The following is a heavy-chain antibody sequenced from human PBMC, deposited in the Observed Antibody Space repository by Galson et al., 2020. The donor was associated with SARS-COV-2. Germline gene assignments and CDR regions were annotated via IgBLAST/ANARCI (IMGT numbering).Heavy chain of an antibody. CDR3: AIQPRIVAVGYHYYYGLKF. V-gene: IGHV1-2*02. CDR2: SNPQNGVT. J-gene: IGHJ6*02. CDR1: GYTFTGYY. Sequence: ASVKVSCKTSGYTFTGYYIHWVRQAPGQGLEWVGWSNPQNGVTDYAQEFQGRVTVTSDRSNSTGYMELNDLKSDDTAVYYFAIQPRIVAVGYHYYYGLKFWGQGTTVTVSS. D-gene: IGHD6-13*01.